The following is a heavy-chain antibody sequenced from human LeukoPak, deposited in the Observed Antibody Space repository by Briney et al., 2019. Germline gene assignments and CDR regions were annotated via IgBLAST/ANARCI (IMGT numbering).Heavy chain of an antibody. D-gene: IGHD1-26*01. CDR1: GYSFTSYYW. Sequence: GESLKISCKGSGYSFTSYYWIGWVRQMPGKGLEWMGIIYPGDSDTRYSPSFQGQVTISADKSINNAYLQWSSLKASDTAMYYCVRCSPTSSADYWGQGTLVTVSS. J-gene: IGHJ4*02. CDR3: VRCSPTSSADY. V-gene: IGHV5-51*01. CDR2: IYPGDSDT.